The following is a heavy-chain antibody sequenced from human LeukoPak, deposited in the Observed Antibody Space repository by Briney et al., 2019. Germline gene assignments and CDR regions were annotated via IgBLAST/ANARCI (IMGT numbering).Heavy chain of an antibody. CDR1: GFTFSSYA. J-gene: IGHJ4*02. Sequence: GGSLRLSCAASGFTFSSYAMSWVRQAPGKGLEWVSAISGSGGSTYYADSVKGRFTISRDNSKNTLYLQMNSLRAEDTAVYYCAKANTYYDFCSGPGTDYWGQGTLVTVSS. D-gene: IGHD3-3*01. CDR3: AKANTYYDFCSGPGTDY. V-gene: IGHV3-23*01. CDR2: ISGSGGST.